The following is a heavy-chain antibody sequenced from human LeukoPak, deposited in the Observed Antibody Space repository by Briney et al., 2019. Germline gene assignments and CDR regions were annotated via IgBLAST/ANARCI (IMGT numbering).Heavy chain of an antibody. V-gene: IGHV1-69*13. D-gene: IGHD1-26*01. Sequence: VASVKVSCKASGGTFSIYAISWVRQGPGQGLEWMGGIIPIFGTANYAQKFQGRVTITADESTSTAYMELSSLRSEDTAVYYCASKGAVGAPGDYWGQGTLVTVSS. CDR2: IIPIFGTA. J-gene: IGHJ4*02. CDR3: ASKGAVGAPGDY. CDR1: GGTFSIYA.